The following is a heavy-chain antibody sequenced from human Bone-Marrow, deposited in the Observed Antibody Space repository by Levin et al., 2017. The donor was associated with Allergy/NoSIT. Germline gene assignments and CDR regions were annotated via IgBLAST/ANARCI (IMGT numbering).Heavy chain of an antibody. V-gene: IGHV4-61*02. J-gene: IGHJ3*02. CDR2: IYTRGTT. CDR1: GDSVNSGTYY. CDR3: TRDRMSAFDI. Sequence: TSETLSLTCTVSGDSVNSGTYYWTWIRQAAGKGLEWIGRIYTRGTTSYNPSLSSRVTMSIDTSKNHFSLRLTSVTAADTAVYYCTRDRMSAFDIWGHGTVVTVSS.